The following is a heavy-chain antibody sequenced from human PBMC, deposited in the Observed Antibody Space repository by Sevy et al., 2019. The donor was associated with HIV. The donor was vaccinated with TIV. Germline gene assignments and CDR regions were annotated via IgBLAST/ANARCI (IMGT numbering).Heavy chain of an antibody. D-gene: IGHD3-3*01. V-gene: IGHV3-7*01. J-gene: IGHJ4*02. Sequence: GGSLRLSCAASGFTFSDYWMSWVRHGPGKGLEWVATIKQDESEEYYVDSVKGRFAISRDNGKKSVSLQMSGLRVDDTALYYCARDVGGFNWRPYYFDSWGQGTLVTVSS. CDR1: GFTFSDYW. CDR2: IKQDESEE. CDR3: ARDVGGFNWRPYYFDS.